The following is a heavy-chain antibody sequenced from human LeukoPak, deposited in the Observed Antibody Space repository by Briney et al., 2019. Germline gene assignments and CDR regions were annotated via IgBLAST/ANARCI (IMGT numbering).Heavy chain of an antibody. Sequence: GGSLRLSCASSGFTVSSTYMSWVRQAPGKGLEWVSVIYSGGSTYYADSAKGRFTISRDNSKNTLYLQMNSLRAEDTAVYYCARGIAVDYWGQGTLVTVSS. CDR2: IYSGGST. V-gene: IGHV3-66*01. J-gene: IGHJ4*02. D-gene: IGHD6-13*01. CDR1: GFTVSSTY. CDR3: ARGIAVDY.